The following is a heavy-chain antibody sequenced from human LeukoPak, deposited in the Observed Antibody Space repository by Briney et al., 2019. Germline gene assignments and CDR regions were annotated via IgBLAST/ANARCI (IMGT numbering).Heavy chain of an antibody. Sequence: PSETLSLTCSVSGGSIKDYFWSWIRQPPGKGLEWFGSISYSGSTNFNPSLKSRVTISVDTSKNQFSLKLSSVTAADTAVYYCAREGTAGTNLNWFDPWGQGTLVTVSS. CDR3: AREGTAGTNLNWFDP. V-gene: IGHV4-59*01. CDR1: GGSIKDYF. J-gene: IGHJ5*02. CDR2: ISYSGST. D-gene: IGHD1-1*01.